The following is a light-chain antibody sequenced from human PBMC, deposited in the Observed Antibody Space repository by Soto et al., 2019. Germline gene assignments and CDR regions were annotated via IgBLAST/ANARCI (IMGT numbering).Light chain of an antibody. Sequence: QAVVTQEPSLTVSPGGTVTFTCGSSTGAVTSGHYPYWFQQKPGQAPRTLIYDTSKTHSCTPARFSGSLLGGKAALTLSGAQPDDESDYYCLLSYNGVRPVFGGGTKLTVL. J-gene: IGLJ2*01. V-gene: IGLV7-46*01. CDR1: TGAVTSGHY. CDR2: DTS. CDR3: LLSYNGVRPV.